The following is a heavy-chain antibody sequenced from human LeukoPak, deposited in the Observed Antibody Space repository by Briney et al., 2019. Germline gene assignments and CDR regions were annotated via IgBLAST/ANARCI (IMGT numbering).Heavy chain of an antibody. V-gene: IGHV1-46*01. Sequence: GSVRVSCKASGYTFTSYYMHWVRQAPGQGREWMGLINPSGGSTSYAQKFQGRVTMTRDMSTTTVYMELSSLRSEDTAAYYCASCSSTSCYTDAFDIWGQGTMVTVSS. CDR1: GYTFTSYY. D-gene: IGHD2-2*02. CDR2: INPSGGST. CDR3: ASCSSTSCYTDAFDI. J-gene: IGHJ3*02.